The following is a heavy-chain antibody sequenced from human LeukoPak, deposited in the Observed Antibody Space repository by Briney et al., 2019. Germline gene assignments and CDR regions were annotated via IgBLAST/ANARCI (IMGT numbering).Heavy chain of an antibody. D-gene: IGHD3-10*01. Sequence: SETLSLTCTVSGGSISEYYWSWIRQPPGKGLEWIGYINYSGSTNYNPSLKSRVTISVDTSKNQFSLKLSSVTAADTAVYYCARSWNYGSGSLSYWGQGTLVTVSS. V-gene: IGHV4-59*12. CDR2: INYSGST. CDR1: GGSISEYY. J-gene: IGHJ4*02. CDR3: ARSWNYGSGSLSY.